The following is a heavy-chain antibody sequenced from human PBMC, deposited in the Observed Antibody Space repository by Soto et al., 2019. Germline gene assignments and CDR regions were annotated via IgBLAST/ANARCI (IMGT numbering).Heavy chain of an antibody. CDR3: ARVDVRVSARRYFDY. V-gene: IGHV4-61*08. CDR1: GGSVTSGGYY. CDR2: NHYSGST. Sequence: KSSETLSLTCTVSGGSVTSGGYYWSWIRQPPGKGLEWIGYNHYSGSTDYNPSLKSRVTISVDTSKNQFSLKLNSVTAADTAIYYCARVDVRVSARRYFDYWGQGTLVTVSS. D-gene: IGHD6-6*01. J-gene: IGHJ4*02.